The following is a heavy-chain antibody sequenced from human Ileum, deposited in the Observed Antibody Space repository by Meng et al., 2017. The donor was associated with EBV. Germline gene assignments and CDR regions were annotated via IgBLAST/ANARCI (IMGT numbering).Heavy chain of an antibody. V-gene: IGHV4-39*07. CDR3: VRDGGRNGDSDC. CDR2: IDYTDNA. J-gene: IGHJ1*01. D-gene: IGHD4-17*01. CDR1: GGSITSSDYY. Sequence: QLQLQESGPGLVKASETLSLTCSVSGGSITSSDYYWGWIRQPPGKGLEWIGNIDYTDNASYNPSLKSRVTISEDTSKNQFSLKMTSLTAADTAVYYCVRDGGRNGDSDCWGQGTLVTVSS.